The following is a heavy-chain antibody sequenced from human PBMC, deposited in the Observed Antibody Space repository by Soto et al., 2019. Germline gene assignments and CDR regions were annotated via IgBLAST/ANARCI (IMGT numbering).Heavy chain of an antibody. D-gene: IGHD1-26*01. Sequence: PSETLSLTCTVSGGSISSYYWSWIRQPPGKGLEWIGYIYYSGSTNYNPSLKSRVTISVDTSKNQFSLKLSSVTAADTAVYYCARDLTSGSYGGNWFDPWGQGTLVTVS. CDR2: IYYSGST. CDR1: GGSISSYY. J-gene: IGHJ5*02. CDR3: ARDLTSGSYGGNWFDP. V-gene: IGHV4-59*01.